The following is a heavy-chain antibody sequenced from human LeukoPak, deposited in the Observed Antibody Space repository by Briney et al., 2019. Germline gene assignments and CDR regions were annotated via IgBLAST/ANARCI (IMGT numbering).Heavy chain of an antibody. CDR2: IKSKPDGGTT. CDR3: TTASYDYYDTSDFSFGGF. D-gene: IGHD3-22*01. CDR1: GFAFTNAW. J-gene: IGHJ4*02. V-gene: IGHV3-15*01. Sequence: KPGGSLRLSCAASGFAFTNAWMNWIRQAPGKGLEWVGRIKSKPDGGTTTYAAPVRGRFTISRDDSKNMLYLRMISLKTEDTATYYCTTASYDYYDTSDFSFGGFWGQGTLVTVSS.